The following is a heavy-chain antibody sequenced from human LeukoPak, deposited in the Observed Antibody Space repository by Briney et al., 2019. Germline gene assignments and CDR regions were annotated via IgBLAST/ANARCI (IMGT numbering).Heavy chain of an antibody. CDR3: ARDELRYYFDY. Sequence: PGGSLRLSCAASGFTFSSYSMNWVRQAPGKGLEGVSSISSSSSYIYYADSVKGRFTISRDNAKNSLYLQMNSLRAEDTAVYYCARDELRYYFDYWGQGTLVTVSS. V-gene: IGHV3-21*01. J-gene: IGHJ4*02. CDR2: ISSSSSYI. D-gene: IGHD5-24*01. CDR1: GFTFSSYS.